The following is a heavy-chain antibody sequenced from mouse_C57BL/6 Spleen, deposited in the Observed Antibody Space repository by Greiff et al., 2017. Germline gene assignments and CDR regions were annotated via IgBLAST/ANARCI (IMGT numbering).Heavy chain of an antibody. Sequence: QVQLQQPGAELVKPGASVKMSCKASGYTFTSYWITWVKQRPGQGLEWIGDIYPGSGSTNYNEKFKSKATLTVDTSSSTAYMQLSSLTSEDSAVYYCARGGKNYDYDEWFAYWGQGTLVTVSA. CDR3: ARGGKNYDYDEWFAY. V-gene: IGHV1-55*01. CDR1: GYTFTSYW. D-gene: IGHD2-4*01. CDR2: IYPGSGST. J-gene: IGHJ3*01.